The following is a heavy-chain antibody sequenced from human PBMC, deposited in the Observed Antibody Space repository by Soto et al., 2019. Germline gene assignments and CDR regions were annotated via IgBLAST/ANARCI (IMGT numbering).Heavy chain of an antibody. J-gene: IGHJ4*02. D-gene: IGHD3-22*01. Sequence: QLQLQESGPGLVKPSETLSLTGTVSGGSISSSSNYWGWIRQPPGKGLEGIGGIYYSGSTYYNPSLKSRVTISVDTSKNQFSLKLSSVTAADTAVYYCARHPRYDSSGYYGEDYFDYWGQGTLVTVSS. V-gene: IGHV4-39*01. CDR3: ARHPRYDSSGYYGEDYFDY. CDR2: IYYSGST. CDR1: GGSISSSSNY.